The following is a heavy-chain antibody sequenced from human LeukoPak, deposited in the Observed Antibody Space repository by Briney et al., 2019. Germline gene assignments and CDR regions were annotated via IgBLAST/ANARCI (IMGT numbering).Heavy chain of an antibody. D-gene: IGHD3-10*01. J-gene: IGHJ4*02. CDR1: GFTFSSYS. CDR3: TTEEGVHYYGSGSSLY. CDR2: IKSKTDGGTT. Sequence: GGSLRLSCAASGFTFSSYSMNWVRQAPGKGLEWVGRIKSKTDGGTTDYAAPVKGRFTISRDDSKNTLYLQMNSLKTEDTAVYYCTTEEGVHYYGSGSSLYWGQGTLVTVSS. V-gene: IGHV3-15*01.